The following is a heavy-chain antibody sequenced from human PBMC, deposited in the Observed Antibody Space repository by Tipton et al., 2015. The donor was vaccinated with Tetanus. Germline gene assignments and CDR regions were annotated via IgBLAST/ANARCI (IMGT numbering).Heavy chain of an antibody. J-gene: IGHJ4*02. CDR1: GGSISSSSYY. D-gene: IGHD6-6*01. CDR3: AAYSSSSGGVDY. V-gene: IGHV4-39*07. Sequence: TLSLTCTVSGGSISSSSYYWSWIRQPPGKGLEWIGEINHSGSTNYNPSLKSRVTISVDTSKNQFSLKLSSVTAADTAVYYCAAYSSSSGGVDYWGQGTLVTVSS. CDR2: INHSGST.